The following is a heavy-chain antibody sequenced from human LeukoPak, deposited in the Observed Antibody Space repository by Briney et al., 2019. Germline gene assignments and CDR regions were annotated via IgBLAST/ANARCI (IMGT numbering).Heavy chain of an antibody. D-gene: IGHD3-22*01. CDR2: ISSSDSTI. Sequence: GGPLRLSCAASGFTFSSYEMHWVRQAPGKGLEWVSYISSSDSTIYYADSVKGRFTISRDNAKNSLYLQMNSLRGEDTAVYYCARSSGYYYFDFDYWGQGTLVTVSS. CDR1: GFTFSSYE. J-gene: IGHJ4*02. CDR3: ARSSGYYYFDFDY. V-gene: IGHV3-48*03.